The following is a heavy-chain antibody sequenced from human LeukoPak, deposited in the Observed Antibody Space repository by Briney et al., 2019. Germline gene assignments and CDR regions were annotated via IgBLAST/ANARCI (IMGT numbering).Heavy chain of an antibody. Sequence: ASVKVSCKASVYTFTGYYMHWVRQAPGQGLEWMGWINPNSGGTNYAQKFQGRVTMTRDTSISTAYMELSRLRSDDTAVYYCATSSSWAYYFDYWGQGTLVTVSS. CDR1: VYTFTGYY. CDR2: INPNSGGT. J-gene: IGHJ4*02. CDR3: ATSSSWAYYFDY. D-gene: IGHD6-13*01. V-gene: IGHV1-2*02.